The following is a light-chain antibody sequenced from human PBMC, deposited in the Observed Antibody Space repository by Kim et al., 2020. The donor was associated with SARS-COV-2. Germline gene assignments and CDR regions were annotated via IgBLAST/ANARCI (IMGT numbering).Light chain of an antibody. CDR3: QQYSSSSAT. J-gene: IGKJ1*01. CDR1: QSVSSNS. V-gene: IGKV3-20*01. Sequence: SPGEKATRSCRASQSVSSNSLAWYQQNPGQAPRLLSYGASSRATGIPDRFSGSGSGTDFTLTITRLEPEDFAVYYCQQYSSSSATFGQGTKVDIK. CDR2: GAS.